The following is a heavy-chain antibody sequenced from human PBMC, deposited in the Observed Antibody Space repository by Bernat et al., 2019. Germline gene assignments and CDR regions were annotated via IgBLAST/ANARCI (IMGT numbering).Heavy chain of an antibody. J-gene: IGHJ4*02. CDR2: ISGDGGST. V-gene: IGHV3-43*02. CDR3: AKDIGITVTGTTRFDY. CDR1: GFTFGDYA. Sequence: EVQLVESGGGVVQPGGSLRLSCAASGFTFGDYAIHWVRQAPGKGLEWVSLISGDGGSTYYADSVKGRFTISRDNSKNSLYLQMNSLRTEDTALYYCAKDIGITVTGTTRFDYWGQGTLVTVSS. D-gene: IGHD6-19*01.